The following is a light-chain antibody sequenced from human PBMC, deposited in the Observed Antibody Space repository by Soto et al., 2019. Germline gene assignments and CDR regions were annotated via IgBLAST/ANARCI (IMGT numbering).Light chain of an antibody. CDR3: QQYDSYPLT. Sequence: DTQMTQSPSTLSASVGDRVTITCRASQSISSWLAWYQQKPGKAPKLLIYKASTLQSGVPSSFSGRGSGTEFTLTISSLQPDDFATYYCQQYDSYPLTFGGGTKVELK. J-gene: IGKJ4*01. CDR1: QSISSW. CDR2: KAS. V-gene: IGKV1-5*03.